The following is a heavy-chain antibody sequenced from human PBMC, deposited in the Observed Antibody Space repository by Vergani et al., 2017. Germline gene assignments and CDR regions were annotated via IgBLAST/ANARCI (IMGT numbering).Heavy chain of an antibody. CDR3: ARDIPRGASYFDC. D-gene: IGHD2-21*01. V-gene: IGHV3-7*01. CDR2: IEDDGEDK. CDR1: GFTFSKYW. Sequence: EVQLVESGGGFVRPGESLRLSCAASGFTFSKYWMTWVRQAPGKGLEWVANIEDDGEDKNYADSVKGRFTISRDTADNSVYLQMNSLRPVDTAVYYGARDIPRGASYFDCWGRGALVIVSS. J-gene: IGHJ4*02.